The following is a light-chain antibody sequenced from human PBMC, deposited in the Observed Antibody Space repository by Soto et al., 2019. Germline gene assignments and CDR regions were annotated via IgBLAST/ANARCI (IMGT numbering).Light chain of an antibody. V-gene: IGKV3-20*01. CDR3: QQYADSPRT. Sequence: EIVLTQSPDTLSLSQGERATLSCRASQSVGKNFLAWYQQKAGQAPRFLIHGTSRRATGIPDRFSGSGSGTDFTLTISRLEPEDFAVYYCQQYADSPRTFGQGTKVEIK. CDR2: GTS. CDR1: QSVGKNF. J-gene: IGKJ1*01.